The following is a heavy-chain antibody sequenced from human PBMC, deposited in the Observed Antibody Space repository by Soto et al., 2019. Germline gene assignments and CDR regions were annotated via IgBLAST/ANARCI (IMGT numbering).Heavy chain of an antibody. V-gene: IGHV4-30-4*01. CDR1: GGSISSGDYY. D-gene: IGHD2-2*03. CDR2: IYYSGST. Sequence: PSETLSLTCTVSGGSISSGDYYWSWIRQPPGKGLEWIGYIYYSGSTYYNPSLKSRVTISVDTSKNQFSLKLSSVTAADTAVYYCAREAGDTSGYCSSTSCHRSFDYWGQGTLVTVSS. CDR3: AREAGDTSGYCSSTSCHRSFDY. J-gene: IGHJ4*02.